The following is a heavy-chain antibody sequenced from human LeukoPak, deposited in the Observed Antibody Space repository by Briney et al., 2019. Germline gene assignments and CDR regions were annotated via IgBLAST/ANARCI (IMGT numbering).Heavy chain of an antibody. V-gene: IGHV3-33*01. D-gene: IGHD5-24*01. CDR1: GFNFITYG. J-gene: IGHJ5*02. Sequence: PGGSLIHSCGAPGFNFITYGMHSVRQSPAKGLERVALVWYDGSIKYYADSVKGRFTISRDNSKNTLFLQMSSLRAEDTAVYYCARGCRDGSNWTPYNWFDPWGQGTLVTVSS. CDR3: ARGCRDGSNWTPYNWFDP. CDR2: VWYDGSIK.